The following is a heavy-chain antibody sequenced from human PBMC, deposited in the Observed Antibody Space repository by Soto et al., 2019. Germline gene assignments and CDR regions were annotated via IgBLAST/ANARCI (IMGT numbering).Heavy chain of an antibody. V-gene: IGHV3-9*01. D-gene: IGHD4-17*01. CDR1: GFTCEEHA. CDR3: VKDMTPGGADV. CDR2: VFCKGGST. J-gene: IGHJ6*02. Sequence: EVQLVESGGGLVQPGRSLRLSCAASGFTCEEHAMHWVRQVPGEGLEWVSGVFCKGGSTGYADSVKGRFTISRDNAKNSLYLQMYSLRIEDTAVYYCVKDMTPGGADVWGQGTTVTVSS.